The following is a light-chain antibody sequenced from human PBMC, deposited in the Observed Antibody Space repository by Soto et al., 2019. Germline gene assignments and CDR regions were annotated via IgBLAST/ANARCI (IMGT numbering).Light chain of an antibody. CDR2: GAS. J-gene: IGKJ4*01. Sequence: ALTQSPGTLSMSPGKRATLSCSASQSVSSGYFAWYQQHPGHDPRLVIYGASSRATGIPDMFSGRGSGTGFTLPLSRLEPEDFAVYYCKQYGSSLTFRGGTKVDIK. V-gene: IGKV3-20*01. CDR3: KQYGSSLT. CDR1: QSVSSGY.